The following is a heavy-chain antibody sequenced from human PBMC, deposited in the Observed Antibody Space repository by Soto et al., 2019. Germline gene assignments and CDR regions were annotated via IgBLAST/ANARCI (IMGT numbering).Heavy chain of an antibody. CDR3: VRDGTKTLRDWFDP. V-gene: IGHV4-4*07. CDR2: IYATGAT. CDR1: GASISGFY. Sequence: SEALSLTCTVSGASISGFYWSWIRKSAGKGLEWIGRIYATGATDYNPSLKSRVMMSVDTSKKQFSLKLRSVTAADTAVYYCVRDGTKTLRDWFDPWGQGISVTVSS. J-gene: IGHJ5*02. D-gene: IGHD1-1*01.